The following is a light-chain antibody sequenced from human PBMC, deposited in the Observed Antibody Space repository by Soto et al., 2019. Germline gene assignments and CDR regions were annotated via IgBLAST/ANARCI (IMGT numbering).Light chain of an antibody. J-gene: IGKJ3*01. CDR2: DTS. V-gene: IGKV3-11*01. CDR1: QSVNKH. CDR3: QQLGT. Sequence: ALNQTPATLSVYQGVKAILSCRASQSVNKHLAWYQHRPGQAPRLLIYDTSYRAAGIPARFSGSGSGTDFSLTISSLEPEDLAVYYCQQLGTLGPGTKVDI.